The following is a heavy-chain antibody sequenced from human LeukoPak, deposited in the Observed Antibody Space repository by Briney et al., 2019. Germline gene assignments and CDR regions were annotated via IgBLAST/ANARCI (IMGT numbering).Heavy chain of an antibody. V-gene: IGHV3-21*01. D-gene: IGHD2-8*01. Sequence: GGSLRLSCADSGFTFTSYSMNWVRQAPGKGLEWVSSISSSSSDIYYAGSVKGRFTISRDNAKNSLYLQMNSLRAEDTAVYYCARTPYCTNGVCYNRYYFDYWGQGTLVTVSS. J-gene: IGHJ4*02. CDR1: GFTFTSYS. CDR2: ISSSSSDI. CDR3: ARTPYCTNGVCYNRYYFDY.